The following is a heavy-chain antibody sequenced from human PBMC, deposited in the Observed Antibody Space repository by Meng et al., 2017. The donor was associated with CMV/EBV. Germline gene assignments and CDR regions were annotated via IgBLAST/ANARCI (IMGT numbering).Heavy chain of an antibody. J-gene: IGHJ5*02. V-gene: IGHV5-51*01. CDR1: GYSFTNSW. CDR3: ARQGNSGGYWLDP. Sequence: GESLKFSCQASGYSFTNSWIGWVRQMPGQGLEWMGIIYPSDSDTRYSPSFQGQVSMSVDKSINTAYLKWSSLKASDSAMYYCARQGNSGGYWLDPWGQGTPVTVSS. D-gene: IGHD1-7*01. CDR2: IYPSDSDT.